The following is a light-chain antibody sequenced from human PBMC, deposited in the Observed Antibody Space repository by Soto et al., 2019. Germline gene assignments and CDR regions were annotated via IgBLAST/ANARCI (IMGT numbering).Light chain of an antibody. Sequence: EIVMTQSPATLSVSPGERATLSCRASQSVSSKLAWYQQKPGQAPRLLVYGASTRATGVPAGFSGSGSGTEFTLTISSLQSEDFAVYYCQQYNNWPLTFGGGTKVEIK. CDR3: QQYNNWPLT. V-gene: IGKV3-15*01. J-gene: IGKJ4*01. CDR1: QSVSSK. CDR2: GAS.